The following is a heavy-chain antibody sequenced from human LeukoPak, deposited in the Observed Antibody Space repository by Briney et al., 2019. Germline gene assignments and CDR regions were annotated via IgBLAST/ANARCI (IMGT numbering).Heavy chain of an antibody. CDR3: ARHSRSAYTGYENAFDI. V-gene: IGHV4-39*01. D-gene: IGHD5-12*01. Sequence: SETLSLTCTVSGDSISSSSYCWDWIRQPPGKGLEGIGNIYNSANTHYNPSLKTRITMSVDTSKNQFSLKLNSVTAADTGIYYCARHSRSAYTGYENAFDIWGQGTMVTVSS. CDR2: IYNSANT. CDR1: GDSISSSSYC. J-gene: IGHJ3*02.